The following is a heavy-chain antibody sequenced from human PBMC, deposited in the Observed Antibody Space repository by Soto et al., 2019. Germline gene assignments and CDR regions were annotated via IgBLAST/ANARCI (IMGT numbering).Heavy chain of an antibody. CDR2: IYSSGTT. CDR3: ARDRGYEGQYTFAS. D-gene: IGHD3-10*01. CDR1: GGSLSSGSYY. J-gene: IGHJ4*02. Sequence: QVQLQESGPGLVKASQTLSLTCTVSGGSLSSGSYYWSWIRQLPGKGLAWIGYIYSSGTTYYKPSLKIRVTRSVDTSKNQVSLKLSSVTAADTAMYYCARDRGYEGQYTFASWGQGTLVTVAS. V-gene: IGHV4-31*03.